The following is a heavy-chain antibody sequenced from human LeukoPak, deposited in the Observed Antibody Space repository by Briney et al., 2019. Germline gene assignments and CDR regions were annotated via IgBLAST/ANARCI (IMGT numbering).Heavy chain of an antibody. CDR3: AKDISSGWVALFDY. D-gene: IGHD6-19*01. J-gene: IGHJ4*02. CDR1: GFTFDDYA. Sequence: GRSLRLSCAASGFTFDDYAMHWVRQAPGKGLEWVSGISWNSGSIGYADSVKGRFTISRDNAKNSLYLQMNGLRAEDTALYYCAKDISSGWVALFDYWGQGTLVTVSS. V-gene: IGHV3-9*01. CDR2: ISWNSGSI.